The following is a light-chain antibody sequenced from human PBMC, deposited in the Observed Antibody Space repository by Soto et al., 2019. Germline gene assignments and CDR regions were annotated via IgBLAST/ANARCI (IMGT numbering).Light chain of an antibody. V-gene: IGLV1-51*01. CDR2: DNN. CDR3: GTWDSSLSAVV. CDR1: SSNIGNNY. J-gene: IGLJ2*01. Sequence: QSVLTQPPSVSAAPGQKVTISCSGSSSNIGNNYVSWYQQLPGTAPKLLIYDNNKRPSVIPDRFSGYKSGTSATLGITGLLTGDEADYYCGTWDSSLSAVVFGGGTKRTVL.